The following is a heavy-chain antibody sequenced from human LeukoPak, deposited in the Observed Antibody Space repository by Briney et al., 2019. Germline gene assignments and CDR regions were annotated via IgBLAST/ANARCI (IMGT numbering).Heavy chain of an antibody. Sequence: PGKSLTLSCVASQFRFPFSHYGMHWVRQAPGRGLEWVAVIWSDGTNQYYADSVRGRFTISRDNYQNTVYLQMNSLRVEDTAVYFCAKDAQRGFDYSNSLEYWGQGTLVTVSS. CDR1: QFRFPFSHYG. V-gene: IGHV3-33*06. D-gene: IGHD4-11*01. J-gene: IGHJ4*02. CDR2: IWSDGTNQ. CDR3: AKDAQRGFDYSNSLEY.